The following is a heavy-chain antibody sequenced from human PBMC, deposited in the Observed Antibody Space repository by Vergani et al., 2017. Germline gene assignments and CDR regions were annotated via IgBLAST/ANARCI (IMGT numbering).Heavy chain of an antibody. J-gene: IGHJ4*02. V-gene: IGHV2-5*02. CDR3: AHGYYGSGSWAYYFDY. Sequence: QESGPGLVKPSQTLTLTCTFSGFSLSPSGVGVGWIRQPPGKALEWLALIYWDDVKRYSPSLKSRRTITKDTSKNQVVLTMTNMDPVDTATYYCAHGYYGSGSWAYYFDYWGQGTLVTVSS. CDR1: GFSLSPSGVG. CDR2: IYWDDVK. D-gene: IGHD3-10*01.